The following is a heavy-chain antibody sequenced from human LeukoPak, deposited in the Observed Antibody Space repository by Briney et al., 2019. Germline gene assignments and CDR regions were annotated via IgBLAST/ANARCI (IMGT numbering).Heavy chain of an antibody. D-gene: IGHD3-22*01. CDR1: GFTFSNYA. J-gene: IGHJ4*02. Sequence: PGGSLRLSCAASGFTFSNYAMSWVRQAPGRGLEWVSAISGSSGLTYYADSVKGRSTISRDNSKNTLFLQMNSLRGEDTAVYYCARDSRGYYYFDYWGQGTLVTVSS. V-gene: IGHV3-23*01. CDR3: ARDSRGYYYFDY. CDR2: ISGSSGLT.